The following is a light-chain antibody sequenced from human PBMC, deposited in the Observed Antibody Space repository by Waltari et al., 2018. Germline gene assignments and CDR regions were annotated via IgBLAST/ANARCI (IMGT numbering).Light chain of an antibody. CDR2: GAS. Sequence: IVLTQSPGTLSLSPGERATLSCRARQTLISGHLAWSQQRPGHAPRLLIYGASNRATGIPDRFSGSGSGTDFTLTIRRLEPEDFAVYYCQQYDNSYTFGQGTKLEIK. CDR1: QTLISGH. J-gene: IGKJ2*01. V-gene: IGKV3-20*01. CDR3: QQYDNSYT.